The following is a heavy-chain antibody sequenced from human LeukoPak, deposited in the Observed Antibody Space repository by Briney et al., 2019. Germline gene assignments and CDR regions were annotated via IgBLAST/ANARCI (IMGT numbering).Heavy chain of an antibody. D-gene: IGHD2-2*01. CDR2: ISSSSTI. CDR1: GFTFSSYS. J-gene: IGHJ5*02. CDR3: ARLIVVVPAAPIP. Sequence: GGSLRLSCAASGFTFSSYSMNWVRQAPGKGLEWVSYISSSSTIYYADSVKGRFTISRDNAKNSLYLQMNSLRAEDTAVYYCARLIVVVPAAPIPWGQGTLVTVSS. V-gene: IGHV3-48*01.